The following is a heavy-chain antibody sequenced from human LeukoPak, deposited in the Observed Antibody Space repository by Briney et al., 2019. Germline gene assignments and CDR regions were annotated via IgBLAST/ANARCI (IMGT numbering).Heavy chain of an antibody. CDR1: GGSFSGYY. CDR2: INHSGST. V-gene: IGHV4-34*01. J-gene: IGHJ4*02. Sequence: PSETLSLTCAVYGGSFSGYYWSWIRQPPGKGLEWIGEINHSGSTNYNPSLKSRVTISVDTSKNQFSLKLSSVTAADTAVYYCARGVTYYDFWSGYSVFDYWGQGTLVTVSS. D-gene: IGHD3-3*01. CDR3: ARGVTYYDFWSGYSVFDY.